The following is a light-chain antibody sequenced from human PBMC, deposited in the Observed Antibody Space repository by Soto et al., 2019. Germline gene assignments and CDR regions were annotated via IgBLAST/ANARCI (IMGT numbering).Light chain of an antibody. CDR2: AAS. Sequence: LTRSPSFLSVSVGGRVARACRASQGISSFLAWYQQKPGTAPNLLMYAASTLQSGVPSRFSGGESGTEYTLTISSLQPEDSATYYCQQLYIFPLTFCQGTRLEIK. V-gene: IGKV1-9*01. J-gene: IGKJ5*01. CDR1: QGISSF. CDR3: QQLYIFPLT.